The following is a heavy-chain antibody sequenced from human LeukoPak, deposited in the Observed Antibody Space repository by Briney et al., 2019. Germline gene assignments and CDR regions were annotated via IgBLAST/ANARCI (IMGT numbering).Heavy chain of an antibody. CDR2: VSGSGT. CDR3: AKDRVGGYRVFDD. Sequence: GGSLRLSCAASGFTFSSYAMNWVRQAPGKGLEWVSAVSGSGTYYADSVKGRFTISRDNSKNTLYLQMDSLRVEDTALYYCAKDRVGGYRVFDDWGQGTLVTVSS. V-gene: IGHV3-23*01. D-gene: IGHD5-12*01. CDR1: GFTFSSYA. J-gene: IGHJ4*02.